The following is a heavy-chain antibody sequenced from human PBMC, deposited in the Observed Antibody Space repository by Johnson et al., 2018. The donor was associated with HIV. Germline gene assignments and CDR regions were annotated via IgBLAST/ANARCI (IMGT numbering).Heavy chain of an antibody. J-gene: IGHJ3*02. V-gene: IGHV3-15*05. CDR2: IKSKTDGWTT. CDR1: GFSISNYA. Sequence: VQLVESGGGVVQPGRSLRLACVTSGFSISNYAMHWVRQAPGNGLELVGRIKSKTDGWTTDHAAPVKGRFSISRDDSKNSLYLQMNSLRAEDTAVYYCAREESSSSRDGFDIWGQGTMVTVSS. D-gene: IGHD6-6*01. CDR3: AREESSSSRDGFDI.